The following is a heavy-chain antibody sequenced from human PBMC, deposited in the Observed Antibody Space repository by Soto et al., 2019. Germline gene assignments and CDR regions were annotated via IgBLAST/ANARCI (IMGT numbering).Heavy chain of an antibody. Sequence: QVQLVQSGAEVKKPGSSVKVSCKASGGTFSIYAISWVRQVPGQGPEWMGGIIAFLGTANYAQKFQGRVTITADVSTSTAHMELSSLRSEDTAVYYCARDLYSYGDGNSSSQGRYYYYGMDVWGQGTTVTVSS. V-gene: IGHV1-69*12. CDR1: GGTFSIYA. CDR3: ARDLYSYGDGNSSSQGRYYYYGMDV. J-gene: IGHJ6*02. D-gene: IGHD6-13*01. CDR2: IIAFLGTA.